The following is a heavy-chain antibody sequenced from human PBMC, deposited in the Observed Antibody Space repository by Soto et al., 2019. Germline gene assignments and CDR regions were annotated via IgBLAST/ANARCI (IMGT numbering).Heavy chain of an antibody. Sequence: GASVKVSCKASGYTFTSYYMHWVRQAPGQGLEWMGIINPSGGSTSYAQKLQGRVTMTRDTSTSTVYMELSSLRSEDTAVYYCARGPAGYCSGGSCSDLFDYWGQGTLVTVSS. J-gene: IGHJ4*02. CDR3: ARGPAGYCSGGSCSDLFDY. CDR1: GYTFTSYY. CDR2: INPSGGST. V-gene: IGHV1-46*01. D-gene: IGHD2-15*01.